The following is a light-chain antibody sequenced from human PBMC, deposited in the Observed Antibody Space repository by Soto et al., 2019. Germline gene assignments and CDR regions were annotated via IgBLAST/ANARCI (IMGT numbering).Light chain of an antibody. V-gene: IGKV1-5*01. CDR3: QQFKSYSRT. Sequence: DIQMTQYPSTLSASLGDRFTITCRASQSISSWLAWYQQKPGNAPKLLIYDVSSLERGVPSRFSGSGSGTEFTLTISSLQPDDFATYYCQQFKSYSRTFGQGTKV. J-gene: IGKJ1*01. CDR1: QSISSW. CDR2: DVS.